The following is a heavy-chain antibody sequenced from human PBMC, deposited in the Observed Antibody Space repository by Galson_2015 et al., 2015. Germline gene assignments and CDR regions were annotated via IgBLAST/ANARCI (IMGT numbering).Heavy chain of an antibody. V-gene: IGHV3-23*01. J-gene: IGHJ4*02. Sequence: SLRLSCAVSGFTFSSYAMSWVRQAPGKGLEWVSLITASGGSPYYADSVKRRFTISRDNSKNTLYLQMSSLRAEDTAMYFCVRGNSGYGNFDYWGQGILVTVSS. D-gene: IGHD5-18*01. CDR3: VRGNSGYGNFDY. CDR1: GFTFSSYA. CDR2: ITASGGSP.